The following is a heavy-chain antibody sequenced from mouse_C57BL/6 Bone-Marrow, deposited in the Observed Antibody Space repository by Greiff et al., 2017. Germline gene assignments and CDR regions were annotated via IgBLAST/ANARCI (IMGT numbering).Heavy chain of an antibody. CDR1: GYTFTSYG. Sequence: QVQLQPSGAELARPGAPVKLSCKASGYTFTSYGISWVKQRTGQGLEWIGEIYPRSGNSYYNEKFKGKARLTADKSSSTAYMELRSLTSEDSAVYFCAGITTVVPDWGQGTTLTVSS. D-gene: IGHD1-1*01. J-gene: IGHJ2*01. CDR3: AGITTVVPD. V-gene: IGHV1-81*01. CDR2: IYPRSGNS.